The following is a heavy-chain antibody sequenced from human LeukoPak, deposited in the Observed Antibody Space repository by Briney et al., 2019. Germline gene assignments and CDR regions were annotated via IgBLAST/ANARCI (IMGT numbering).Heavy chain of an antibody. CDR1: GFTFSNYN. J-gene: IGHJ4*02. CDR3: ARGGHGSVVGWSYFDY. Sequence: PGGSLRLSCAASGFTFSNYNMNWVRQAPGKGLEWVSSITSSSSYIYYADSVKGRFTISRDNAKNSLYLQMNSLRVEDTAMYYCARGGHGSVVGWSYFDYWGQGTLVTVSS. CDR2: ITSSSSYI. D-gene: IGHD2-15*01. V-gene: IGHV3-21*01.